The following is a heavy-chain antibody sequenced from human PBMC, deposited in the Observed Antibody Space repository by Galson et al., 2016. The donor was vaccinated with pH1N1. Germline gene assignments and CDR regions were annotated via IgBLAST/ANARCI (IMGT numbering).Heavy chain of an antibody. D-gene: IGHD3-22*01. Sequence: SVKVSCKASGYTFSSYAINWVRQARGQGLEWMGGIIPIIGTTKYAQKFQGRVTITTDEVTSTVYMELSSVRSEDTAVHVCARDAYRLDYDTSDYDPNWFGPWGQGTLVTVSA. CDR1: GYTFSSYA. CDR2: IIPIIGTT. J-gene: IGHJ5*02. CDR3: ARDAYRLDYDTSDYDPNWFGP. V-gene: IGHV1-69*05.